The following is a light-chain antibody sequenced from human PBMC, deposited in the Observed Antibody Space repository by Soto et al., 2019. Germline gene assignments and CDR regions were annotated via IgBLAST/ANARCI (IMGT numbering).Light chain of an antibody. J-gene: IGKJ1*01. CDR2: GAF. CDR1: QSVASSY. CDR3: QLYKT. Sequence: EIVLTQSPDTLSLSPGERATLSCRASQSVASSYLAWHQQKPGQAPRLLIYGAFNRATGIPDRFSGSGSGTDFILTISRLEPEDFAVYYCQLYKTFGQGTTVEIK. V-gene: IGKV3-20*01.